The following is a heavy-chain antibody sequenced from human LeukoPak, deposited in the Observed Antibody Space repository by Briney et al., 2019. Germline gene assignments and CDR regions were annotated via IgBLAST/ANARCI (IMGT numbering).Heavy chain of an antibody. CDR2: IIPIFGTA. D-gene: IGHD3-10*01. CDR3: ARATGSGSSWFDP. J-gene: IGHJ5*02. V-gene: IGHV1-69*13. CDR1: GGTFSSYA. Sequence: SVKVSCKASGGTFSSYAISWVRQAPGQGLEWMGGIIPIFGTANYAQKFQGRVTIAADESTSTAYMELSSLRSEDTAVYYCARATGSGSSWFDPWGQGTLVTVSS.